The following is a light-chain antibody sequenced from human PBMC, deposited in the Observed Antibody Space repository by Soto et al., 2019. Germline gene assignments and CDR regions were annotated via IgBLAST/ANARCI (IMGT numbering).Light chain of an antibody. CDR2: GAS. J-gene: IGKJ2*01. V-gene: IGKV3-20*01. Sequence: EIVLTQPPGTLSLSPGERATLSCRASQSVSSSFLAWYQQKPGQTPRLLIYGASNRATGIPDRFSGSGSGTDFTLTISRLGPEDFAVYYCQQYGTSPYTFGQGTKVDIK. CDR1: QSVSSSF. CDR3: QQYGTSPYT.